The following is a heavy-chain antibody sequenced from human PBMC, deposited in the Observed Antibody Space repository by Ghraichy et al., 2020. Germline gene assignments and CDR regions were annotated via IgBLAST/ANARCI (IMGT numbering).Heavy chain of an antibody. D-gene: IGHD6-19*01. CDR2: ISYDGSKT. CDR1: GFTFSTFG. CDR3: AKDPGEGRVAVAGFEY. V-gene: IGHV3-30*18. Sequence: GESLNISCAASGFTFSTFGMHWVRQAPGKGLEWVALISYDGSKTYYADSLKGRFTISRDNSKNTLSLQMNSLRADDTAVYYCAKDPGEGRVAVAGFEYWGQG. J-gene: IGHJ4*02.